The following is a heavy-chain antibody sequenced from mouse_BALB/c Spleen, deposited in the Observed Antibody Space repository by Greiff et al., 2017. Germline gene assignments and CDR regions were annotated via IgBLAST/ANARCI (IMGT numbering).Heavy chain of an antibody. D-gene: IGHD2-1*01. CDR2: INPSSGYT. V-gene: IGHV1-4*01. Sequence: QVHVKQSGAELARPGASVKMSCKASGYTFTSYTMHWVKQRPGQGLEWIGYINPSSGYTNYNQKFKDKATLTADKSSSTAYMQLSSLTSEDSAVYYCARYGNYGAWFAYWGQGTLVTVSA. J-gene: IGHJ3*01. CDR1: GYTFTSYT. CDR3: ARYGNYGAWFAY.